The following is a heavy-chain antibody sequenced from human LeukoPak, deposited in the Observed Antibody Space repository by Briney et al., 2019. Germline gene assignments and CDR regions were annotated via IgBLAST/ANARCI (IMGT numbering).Heavy chain of an antibody. CDR2: ISYDGSNK. V-gene: IGHV3-30-3*01. CDR1: GFTFSNYA. CDR3: ARDKAEQWLPGDY. J-gene: IGHJ4*02. D-gene: IGHD6-19*01. Sequence: GGSLRLSCAAAGFTFSNYAMHWVRQAPGKGLEWVAFISYDGSNKYYADSVKGRFTISRDNSKNTLYLQMNSLRAEDTAMHYCARDKAEQWLPGDYWGQGTLVTVSS.